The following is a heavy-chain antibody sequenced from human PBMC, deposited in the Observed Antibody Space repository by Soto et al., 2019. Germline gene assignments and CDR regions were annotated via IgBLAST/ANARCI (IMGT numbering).Heavy chain of an antibody. CDR1: GYSFRSYG. CDR3: GRSSSMLGAGWSDS. Sequence: QVQLEQSGPEVKKSGASVKVSYKASGYSFRSYGINWVRQAPGQGLEWIGWVSGYNYNTKYAQKLQGRITVTTDTSTNTAYMELRSLRSDDTAVYYCGRSSSMLGAGWSDSWGRGTLVTVSS. CDR2: VSGYNYNT. V-gene: IGHV1-18*01. J-gene: IGHJ5*01. D-gene: IGHD2-8*01.